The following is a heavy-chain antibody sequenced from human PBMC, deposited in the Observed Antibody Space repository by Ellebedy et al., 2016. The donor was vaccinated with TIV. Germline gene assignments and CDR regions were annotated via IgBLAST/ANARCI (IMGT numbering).Heavy chain of an antibody. CDR3: SRDKRHVTIFEIVSTQYPFDV. CDR2: TSHSGRT. V-gene: IGHV4-34*01. Sequence: SETLSLTCAVYGESSPGSYWTWIRQPPGKGLAWIGETSHSGRTTYNPSLESRVTISVDTTKSQFSLKLTSLTAANTAVYYCSRDKRHVTIFEIVSTQYPFDVWGQGTPVTVSS. D-gene: IGHD3-3*01. J-gene: IGHJ3*01. CDR1: GESSPGSY.